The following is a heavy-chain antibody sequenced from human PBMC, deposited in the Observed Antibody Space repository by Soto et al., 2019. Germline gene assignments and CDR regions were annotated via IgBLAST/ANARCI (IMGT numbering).Heavy chain of an antibody. J-gene: IGHJ4*01. CDR2: ISAYNGNT. CDR1: GYTFTCFG. CDR3: ARVWAYCSSTSGLDY. Sequence: SVRRSSRSSGYTFTCFGISWVRLAPVQGLEWMGSISAYNGNTDYAQKLQGRVTMTTDTSTSTGYMELRSLRSDDTAVYYCARVWAYCSSTSGLDYWRLGTLVT. D-gene: IGHD2-2*01. V-gene: IGHV1-18*01.